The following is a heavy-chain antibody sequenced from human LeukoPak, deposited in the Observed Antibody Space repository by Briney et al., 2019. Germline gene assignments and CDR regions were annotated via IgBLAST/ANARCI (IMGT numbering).Heavy chain of an antibody. CDR2: INGDGSNT. V-gene: IGHV3-74*03. CDR3: ARDNIRFLEWTTQPYYYYMDV. Sequence: GGSLRLSCAASGFTFSSHWMHWVRQAPGKGLVWVSRINGDGSNTTYADSVKGRFTISRDNAKNSLYLQMNSLRAEDTAVYYCARDNIRFLEWTTQPYYYYMDVWGKGTTVTVSS. J-gene: IGHJ6*03. D-gene: IGHD3-3*01. CDR1: GFTFSSHW.